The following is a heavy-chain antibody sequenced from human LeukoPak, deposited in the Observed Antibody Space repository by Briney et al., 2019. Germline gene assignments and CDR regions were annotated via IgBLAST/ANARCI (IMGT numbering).Heavy chain of an antibody. Sequence: GGSLRLSCAASEFSFSSHSMNWVRQAPGKGLEWVSTINSSGDYTCYADSVKGRFTISRDNAKNSLYLQMNSLRAEDTAVYYCAREVVSIPSYFDSWGQGTLVTVSS. CDR3: AREVVSIPSYFDS. CDR2: INSSGDYT. J-gene: IGHJ4*02. D-gene: IGHD2-21*01. V-gene: IGHV3-21*04. CDR1: EFSFSSHS.